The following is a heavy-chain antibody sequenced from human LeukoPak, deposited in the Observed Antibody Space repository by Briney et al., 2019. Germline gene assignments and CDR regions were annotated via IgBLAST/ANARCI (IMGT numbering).Heavy chain of an antibody. CDR3: ARDTWIQLWLNDY. Sequence: PGGSLRLSCAASGFTFSNYWMTWVRQAPGKGLEWVSIIYSGGSTFYADSVKGRFTISRDNAKNSLYLQMNSLRAEDTAVYYCARDTWIQLWLNDYWGQGTLVTVSS. D-gene: IGHD5-18*01. CDR1: GFTFSNYW. CDR2: IYSGGST. J-gene: IGHJ4*02. V-gene: IGHV3-66*01.